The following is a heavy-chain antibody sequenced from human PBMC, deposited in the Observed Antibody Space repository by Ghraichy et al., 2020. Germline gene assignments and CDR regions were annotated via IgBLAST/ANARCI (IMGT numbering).Heavy chain of an antibody. Sequence: GGSLGLSCAVSEFTFDGYPMTWVRQAPGKGLEWVSTLGADGRSTFYADSVKGRFTISRDKSKRTMYLQMNSLRADDTAVYYCAKEGGRLGEGAFDVWGQGTKVTVSS. CDR2: LGADGRST. D-gene: IGHD3-10*01. CDR1: EFTFDGYP. V-gene: IGHV3-23*01. J-gene: IGHJ3*01. CDR3: AKEGGRLGEGAFDV.